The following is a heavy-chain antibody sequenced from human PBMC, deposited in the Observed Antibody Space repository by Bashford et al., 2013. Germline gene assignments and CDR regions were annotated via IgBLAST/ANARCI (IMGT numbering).Heavy chain of an antibody. Sequence: SGGSLRLSCAASGFTFSNAWINWVRQAPGKGLEWVGRIKSKTDGGTTDYAAPVKGRFIISRDDSKNTLYLQMNNLKTEDTAVYYCPTLYGDDNWFDPWGQGTLVTVSS. V-gene: IGHV3-15*01. D-gene: IGHD4-17*01. J-gene: IGHJ5*02. CDR3: PTLYGDDNWFDP. CDR1: GFTFSNAW. CDR2: IKSKTDGGTT.